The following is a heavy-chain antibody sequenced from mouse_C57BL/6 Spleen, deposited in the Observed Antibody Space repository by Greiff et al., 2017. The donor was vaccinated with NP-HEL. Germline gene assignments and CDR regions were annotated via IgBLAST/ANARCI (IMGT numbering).Heavy chain of an antibody. J-gene: IGHJ1*03. CDR1: DSEVFPIAY. Sequence: QVQLQQSGSELRSPGSSVKLSCKDFDSEVFPIAYMSWVRQKPGHGFEWIGGILPSIGRTIYGEKFEDKATLDADTLSNTAYLELNSLTSEDSAIYYCATHYYGSSYWYFDVWGTGTTVTVSS. D-gene: IGHD1-1*01. CDR3: ATHYYGSSYWYFDV. V-gene: IGHV15-2*01. CDR2: ILPSIGRT.